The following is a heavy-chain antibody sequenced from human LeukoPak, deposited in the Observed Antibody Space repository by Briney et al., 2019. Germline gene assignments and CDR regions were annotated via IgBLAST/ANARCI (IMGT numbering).Heavy chain of an antibody. CDR2: IYYSGST. CDR3: ARDGDVGSSWVPLKPY. CDR1: GDSISSSSYY. V-gene: IGHV4-39*02. J-gene: IGHJ4*02. D-gene: IGHD6-13*01. Sequence: PSETLSLTCTVSGDSISSSSYYWGWIRQPPGKGLEWIGNIYYSGSTYYNPSLKSRVTISVDTSKNQFSLKLSSVTAADTAVYYCARDGDVGSSWVPLKPYWGQGTLVTVSS.